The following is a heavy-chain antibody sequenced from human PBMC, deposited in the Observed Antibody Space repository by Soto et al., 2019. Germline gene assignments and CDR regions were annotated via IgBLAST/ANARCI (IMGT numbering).Heavy chain of an antibody. CDR1: GFTFSSYA. Sequence: GGSLRLSCAASGFTFSSYAMSWVRQAPGKGLEWVSVISGSGGSTYYADSVKGRFTISRDNSKNTLYLQMNSLRAEDTAVYFCAKDRRYCINGVCYRMEFDYWGQGTLVTVSS. V-gene: IGHV3-23*01. CDR2: ISGSGGST. J-gene: IGHJ4*02. CDR3: AKDRRYCINGVCYRMEFDY. D-gene: IGHD2-8*01.